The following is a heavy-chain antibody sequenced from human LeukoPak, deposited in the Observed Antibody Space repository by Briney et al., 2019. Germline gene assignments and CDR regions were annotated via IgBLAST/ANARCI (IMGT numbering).Heavy chain of an antibody. Sequence: GGSLRLSCAASGFTFSSYNMNWVRQAPGKGLEWVSYISSSSSTIYYAYSVKGRFTISIDNAKNSLYLQMNSLRAEDTAVYYCARFTSGYYNWFDPWGQGTLVTVSS. J-gene: IGHJ5*02. CDR2: ISSSSSTI. V-gene: IGHV3-48*01. CDR1: GFTFSSYN. CDR3: ARFTSGYYNWFDP. D-gene: IGHD3-3*01.